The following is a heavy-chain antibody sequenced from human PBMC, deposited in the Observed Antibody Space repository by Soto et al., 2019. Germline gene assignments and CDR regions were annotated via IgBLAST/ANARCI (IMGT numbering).Heavy chain of an antibody. D-gene: IGHD3-22*01. J-gene: IGHJ5*01. V-gene: IGHV3-30-3*01. CDR3: ARDGGHYDSSGYYFGVKLNWFDS. CDR1: GFTFSSYT. CDR2: ISYDGSNK. Sequence: GGSLRLSCAASGFTFSSYTMHWVRQAPGKGLEWVAVISYDGSNKYYADSVKGRFTISRDNSKNTLYLQMNSLRAEDTAVYYCARDGGHYDSSGYYFGVKLNWFDSSGQGTLVTVSS.